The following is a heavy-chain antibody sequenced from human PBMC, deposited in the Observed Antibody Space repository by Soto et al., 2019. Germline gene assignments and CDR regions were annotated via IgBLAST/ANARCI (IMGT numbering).Heavy chain of an antibody. CDR2: ISGSGGST. D-gene: IGHD6-13*01. J-gene: IGHJ4*02. CDR1: GFTFSSYA. V-gene: IGHV3-23*01. CDR3: AYCSTPSDY. Sequence: EVQLLESGGGLVQPGGSLRLSCAASGFTFSSYAMSWVRQAPGKGLEWVAAISGSGGSTYYEDSVKGRFTISRDNSKNSLYLLMKRLRAEDTAVYDCAYCSTPSDYWGQGTLVTVSS.